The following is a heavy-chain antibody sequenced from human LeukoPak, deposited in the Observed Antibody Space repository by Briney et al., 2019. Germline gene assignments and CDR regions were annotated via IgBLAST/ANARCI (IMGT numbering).Heavy chain of an antibody. CDR1: GGSISSGSYY. D-gene: IGHD6-19*01. V-gene: IGHV4-61*02. J-gene: IGHJ6*03. CDR2: IYTSGST. Sequence: SETLSLTCTVSGGSISSGSYYWSWIRQPAGKGLEWIGRIYTSGSTNYNPSLKSRVTISVDTSKNQFSLKLSSVTAADTAVYYCAMSGTAVAGYYYYYYMDVWGKGTTVTVSS. CDR3: AMSGTAVAGYYYYYYMDV.